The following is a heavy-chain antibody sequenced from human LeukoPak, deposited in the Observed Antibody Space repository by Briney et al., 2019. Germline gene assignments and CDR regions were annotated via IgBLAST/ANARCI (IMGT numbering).Heavy chain of an antibody. Sequence: PGGSLGLSCAASGFTVSNNYMSWVRQAPGKGLEWVSVIYSGDSTYYADSVKGRFTISRDNAKNSLYLQMNSLRAEDTALYYCARVWRRIVHDAFDIWGQGTMVTVSS. V-gene: IGHV3-53*01. J-gene: IGHJ3*02. CDR1: GFTVSNNY. CDR3: ARVWRRIVHDAFDI. D-gene: IGHD3-3*01. CDR2: IYSGDST.